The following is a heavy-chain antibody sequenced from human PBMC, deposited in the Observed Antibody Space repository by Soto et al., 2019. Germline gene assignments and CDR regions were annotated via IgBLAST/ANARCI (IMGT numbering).Heavy chain of an antibody. CDR1: GFTFSSYV. Sequence: EVQLLESGGGLVQPGGSLRLSCAASGFTFSSYVMNWVRQAPGKGLEWVSTISGRADNTYYADSVKGRFTVSRDNSKNTLYLQMNSLRVEDTAVYYCAKGAAAAAATPWFDPWGQGTLVIVSS. CDR3: AKGAAAAAATPWFDP. CDR2: ISGRADNT. J-gene: IGHJ5*02. V-gene: IGHV3-23*01. D-gene: IGHD6-13*01.